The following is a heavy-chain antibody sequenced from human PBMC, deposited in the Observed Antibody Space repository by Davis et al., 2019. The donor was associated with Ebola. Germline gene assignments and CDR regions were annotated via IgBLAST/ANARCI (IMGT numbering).Heavy chain of an antibody. CDR3: ARAQGRYSGYVDP. V-gene: IGHV4-31*03. Sequence: MPSETLSLTCTVSGGSISSGGYYWSWIRQHPGKGLEWIGYIYYSGSTNYNPSLKSRVTISVDTSKNQFSLKLSSVTAADTAVYYCARAQGRYSGYVDPWGQGTLVTVSS. J-gene: IGHJ5*02. CDR1: GGSISSGGYY. D-gene: IGHD5-12*01. CDR2: IYYSGST.